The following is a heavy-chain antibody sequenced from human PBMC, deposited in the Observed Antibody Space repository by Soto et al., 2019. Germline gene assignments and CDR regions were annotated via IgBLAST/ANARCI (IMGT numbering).Heavy chain of an antibody. Sequence: ASETLSLTCTVSGGSISSSSYYWGWIRQPPGKGLEWIGSIYYSGSTYYNPSLKSRVTISVDTSKNQFSLKLSSVTAADTAVYYCASEGAGGGYYYYYYGMDVWGQGTTVTVSS. D-gene: IGHD2-15*01. CDR1: GGSISSSSYY. CDR2: IYYSGST. CDR3: ASEGAGGGYYYYYYGMDV. V-gene: IGHV4-39*01. J-gene: IGHJ6*02.